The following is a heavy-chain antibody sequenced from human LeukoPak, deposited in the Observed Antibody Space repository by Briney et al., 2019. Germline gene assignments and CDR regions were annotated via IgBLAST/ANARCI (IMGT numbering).Heavy chain of an antibody. V-gene: IGHV3-23*01. Sequence: GGSLRLSCAASGFTFRSYAMGWVRQAPGKGLEWVSTVTATGGSTYYADSVKGRFTISRDNSKNTLFLQMESLRAEDTAVYYCARRSLVETAVPGYLDYWGQGTLVTVSS. J-gene: IGHJ4*02. CDR3: ARRSLVETAVPGYLDY. CDR1: GFTFRSYA. D-gene: IGHD6-19*01. CDR2: VTATGGST.